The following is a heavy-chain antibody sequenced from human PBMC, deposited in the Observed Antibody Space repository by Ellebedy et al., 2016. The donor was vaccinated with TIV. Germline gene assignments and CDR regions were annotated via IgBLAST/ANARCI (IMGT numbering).Heavy chain of an antibody. CDR3: ARDRGGISRQYGVDV. CDR1: GGSIGSYY. D-gene: IGHD2-15*01. Sequence: MPSETLSLTCTVSGGSIGSYYWSWIRQPPGKGLEWLGYIYYSGSTNYNPALESRVTISVDTSKNQFSLKLSSVTAADTAVYYCARDRGGISRQYGVDVWGQGTTVTVSS. J-gene: IGHJ6*02. CDR2: IYYSGST. V-gene: IGHV4-59*01.